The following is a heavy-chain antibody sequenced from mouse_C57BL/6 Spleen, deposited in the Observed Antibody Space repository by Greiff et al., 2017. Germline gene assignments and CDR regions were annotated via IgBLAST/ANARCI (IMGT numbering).Heavy chain of an antibody. D-gene: IGHD2-3*01. CDR2: INPSTGGT. V-gene: IGHV1-42*01. CDR3: ATRWLDYAMDY. J-gene: IGHJ4*01. CDR1: GYSFTGYY. Sequence: VQLQQSGPELVKPGASVKISCKASGYSFTGYYMNWVKQSPEKSLEWIGEINPSTGGTTYNQKFKAKATLTVDKSSSTAYMQLKSLTSEDSAVYYCATRWLDYAMDYWGQGTSVTVSS.